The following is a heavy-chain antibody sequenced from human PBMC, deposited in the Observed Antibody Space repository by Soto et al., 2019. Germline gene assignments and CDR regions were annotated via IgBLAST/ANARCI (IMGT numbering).Heavy chain of an antibody. CDR2: IYYSGST. J-gene: IGHJ4*02. CDR1: GGSISSGGYY. V-gene: IGHV4-31*03. CDR3: AREIRGYSGYDYQYYFDY. D-gene: IGHD5-12*01. Sequence: PSETLSLTCTVSGGSISSGGYYWSWIRQHPGKGLEWIGYIYYSGSTYYNPSLKSRVTISVDTSKNQFSLKLSSVTAADTAVYYCAREIRGYSGYDYQYYFDYWGQGTLVTVSS.